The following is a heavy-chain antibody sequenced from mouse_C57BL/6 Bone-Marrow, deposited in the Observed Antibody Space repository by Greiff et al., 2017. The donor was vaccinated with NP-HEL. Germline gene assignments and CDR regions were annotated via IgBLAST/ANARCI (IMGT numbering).Heavy chain of an antibody. Sequence: VQLQQSGAELVRPGASVKLSCKASGYTFTDYYINWVKQRPGQGLEWIARIYPGSGNTYYNEKFKGKATLTAEKSSSTAYMQLSSLTSEDSAVYFYARGGYYDYVVWYFDVWGTGTTVTVSS. V-gene: IGHV1-76*01. D-gene: IGHD2-4*01. CDR3: ARGGYYDYVVWYFDV. CDR1: GYTFTDYY. CDR2: IYPGSGNT. J-gene: IGHJ1*03.